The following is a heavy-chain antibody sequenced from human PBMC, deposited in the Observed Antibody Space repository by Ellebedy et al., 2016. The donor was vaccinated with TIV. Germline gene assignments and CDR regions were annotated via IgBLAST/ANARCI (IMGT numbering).Heavy chain of an antibody. CDR2: ISWNSGSI. CDR3: AKASTAMGEYFQH. CDR1: GFTFDDYA. J-gene: IGHJ1*01. D-gene: IGHD5-18*01. Sequence: SLKISCAASGFTFDDYAMHWVRQAPGKGLEWVSGISWNSGSIGYADSVKGRFTISRDNAKNSLYLQMNSLRAEDTALYYCAKASTAMGEYFQHWGQGTLVTVSS. V-gene: IGHV3-9*01.